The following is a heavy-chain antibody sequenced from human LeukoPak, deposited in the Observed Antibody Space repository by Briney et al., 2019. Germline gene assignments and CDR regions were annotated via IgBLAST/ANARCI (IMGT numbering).Heavy chain of an antibody. D-gene: IGHD1-14*01. V-gene: IGHV3-74*01. CDR1: GYTFSNHW. J-gene: IGHJ4*02. Sequence: PGGSLRLSRTASGYTFSNHWMHWFRQGPGKGLVWVSRINPDGSRTDYAESVKGRFTISRDNAKNTLSLEMNSLGDEDTAVYYCSRDFNGRNDFWGQGTLVTVSS. CDR2: INPDGSRT. CDR3: SRDFNGRNDF.